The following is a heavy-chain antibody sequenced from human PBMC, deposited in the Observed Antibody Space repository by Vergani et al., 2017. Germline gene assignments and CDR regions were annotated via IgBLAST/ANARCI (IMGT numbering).Heavy chain of an antibody. CDR3: ARGSGYCGGDCYSYYYYGMDV. CDR2: ISGSGGNT. D-gene: IGHD2-21*02. Sequence: EVQLLESGGNLIQPGGSLRLSCGASGFTFSSYAMTWVRLAPGKGLQWVSAISGSGGNTFYTDSVKGRFTISRDNSKDTLYLQMNSLRAEDTAVYYCARGSGYCGGDCYSYYYYGMDVWGQGTTVTVSS. V-gene: IGHV3-23*01. J-gene: IGHJ6*02. CDR1: GFTFSSYA.